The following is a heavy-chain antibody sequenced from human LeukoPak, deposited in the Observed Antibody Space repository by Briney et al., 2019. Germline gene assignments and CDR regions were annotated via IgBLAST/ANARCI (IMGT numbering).Heavy chain of an antibody. CDR3: ARQSYYYYYMDV. CDR1: GFTFSSYS. CDR2: ISSSSSYI. J-gene: IGHJ6*03. Sequence: PGGSLRLSCAASGFTFSSYSMDWVRQAPGKGLEWVSSISSSSSYIYYADSVKGRFTISRDNAKNSLYLQMNSLRAEDTAVYYCARQSYYYYYMDVWGKGTTVTISS. V-gene: IGHV3-21*01.